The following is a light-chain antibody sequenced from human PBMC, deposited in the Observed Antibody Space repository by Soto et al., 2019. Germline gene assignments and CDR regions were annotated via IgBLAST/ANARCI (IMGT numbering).Light chain of an antibody. V-gene: IGKV2-28*01. J-gene: IGKJ4*01. Sequence: DIVMTQSPLSLPVTPGEPASISCRSSQSLLHSNGYNYLDWYLQKPGQSPQLLIYLGSNRASGVLDRFSGSGSGTDFTLKISRVEAEDVGVYFCLQALQTPITFGGGTKVGIK. CDR3: LQALQTPIT. CDR1: QSLLHSNGYNY. CDR2: LGS.